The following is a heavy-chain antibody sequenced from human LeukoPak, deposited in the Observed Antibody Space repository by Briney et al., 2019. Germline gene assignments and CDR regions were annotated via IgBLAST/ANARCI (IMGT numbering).Heavy chain of an antibody. Sequence: GRSLRLSCAASGFTFDDYAMHWVRQAPGKGLEWVSGISWNSGSIGYADSVKGRFTISRDNAKNSLYLQMNSLRAEDTALYYCAKDMTATGTGNFDYWGQGTLVTVSS. V-gene: IGHV3-9*01. D-gene: IGHD6-13*01. J-gene: IGHJ4*02. CDR3: AKDMTATGTGNFDY. CDR2: ISWNSGSI. CDR1: GFTFDDYA.